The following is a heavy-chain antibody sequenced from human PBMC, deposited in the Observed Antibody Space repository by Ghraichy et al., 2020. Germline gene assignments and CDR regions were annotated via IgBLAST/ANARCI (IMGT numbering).Heavy chain of an antibody. CDR3: TTATVTTSIGI. Sequence: GESLNISCAASGFTFSNAWMSWVHQAPGKGLEWVGRIKSKTDGWTTDYAAPVKGRFTISRDDSKNTLYLQMNSLKTEDTAVYYCTTATVTTSIGIWGQGTMVTVSS. V-gene: IGHV3-15*01. J-gene: IGHJ3*02. CDR2: IKSKTDGWTT. D-gene: IGHD4-17*01. CDR1: GFTFSNAW.